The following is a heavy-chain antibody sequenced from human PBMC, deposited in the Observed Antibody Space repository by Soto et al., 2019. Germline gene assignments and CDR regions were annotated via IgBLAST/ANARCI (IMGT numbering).Heavy chain of an antibody. D-gene: IGHD3-3*01. J-gene: IGHJ4*02. Sequence: PGGALRPPCAESGFTLSKYGMHRCRPAPGKGLEWVAFIWYDGNNRYYSDSVKGRFTISRDNSKNTLYLQMNSLRAEDTAVYYCATSLPLSHFDFWSDYLDSWGQGTLVTVSS. CDR1: GFTLSKYG. CDR2: IWYDGNNR. CDR3: ATSLPLSHFDFWSDYLDS. V-gene: IGHV3-30*02.